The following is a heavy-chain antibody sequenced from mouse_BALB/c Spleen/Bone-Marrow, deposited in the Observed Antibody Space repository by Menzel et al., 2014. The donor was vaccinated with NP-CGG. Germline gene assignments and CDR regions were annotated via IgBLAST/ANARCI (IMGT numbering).Heavy chain of an antibody. V-gene: IGHV5-6*01. D-gene: IGHD4-1*02. CDR2: INNGGTYT. CDR3: ALNWDSAY. Sequence: EVQRVESGGDLVKPGGSLKLSCAASGFTFSSYGMSWVRPTPDKRLEWVVTINNGGTYTYYPDSVKGRFTISRDNAKNTLYLQMSSLKSEDTAMYYCALNWDSAYWGQGTLVTVSA. J-gene: IGHJ3*01. CDR1: GFTFSSYG.